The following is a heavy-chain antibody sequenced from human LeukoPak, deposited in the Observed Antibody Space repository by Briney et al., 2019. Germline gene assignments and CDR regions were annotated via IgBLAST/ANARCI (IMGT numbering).Heavy chain of an antibody. CDR2: INHSGIT. CDR3: ARAVIVVAAATQRNWFDP. CDR1: GRSFSGYY. Sequence: SETLSLTCAVYGRSFSGYYWTWIRQTPGKGLEWIGEINHSGITDYNLSLRSRVTISVDTSKNQFSLKLSYLTAADTAIYYCARAVIVVAAATQRNWFDPWGQGTLVTVSS. D-gene: IGHD2-15*01. J-gene: IGHJ5*02. V-gene: IGHV4-34*01.